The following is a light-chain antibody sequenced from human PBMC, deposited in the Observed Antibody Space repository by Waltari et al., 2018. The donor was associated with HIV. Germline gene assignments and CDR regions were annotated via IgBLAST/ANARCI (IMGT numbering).Light chain of an antibody. CDR2: KDS. J-gene: IGLJ1*01. V-gene: IGLV3-25*03. CDR1: PLAKQY. Sequence: SYELTQPPSVSVSPGQTARITCSGDPLAKQYAYWYQQKPGQAPVSVLYKDSERPSRIPERFSGSSSGTTVTLTISGVQAEDEADYYCQSADSSGSNFVFGTGTKVTVL. CDR3: QSADSSGSNFV.